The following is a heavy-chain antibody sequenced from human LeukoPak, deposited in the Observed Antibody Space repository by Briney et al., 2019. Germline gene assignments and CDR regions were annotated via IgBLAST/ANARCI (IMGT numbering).Heavy chain of an antibody. CDR3: VRDRGYRGSYYDY. D-gene: IGHD1-26*01. CDR2: INSDGSST. V-gene: IGHV3-74*01. J-gene: IGHJ4*02. Sequence: GGSLRLSCAASGFTFSSYWMHWVRQAPGKGLVWVSRINSDGSSTSYADSVKGRFTIYRDNDKNTLYLQMNSLRAEDTAVYYCVRDRGYRGSYYDYWGQGTLVTVSS. CDR1: GFTFSSYW.